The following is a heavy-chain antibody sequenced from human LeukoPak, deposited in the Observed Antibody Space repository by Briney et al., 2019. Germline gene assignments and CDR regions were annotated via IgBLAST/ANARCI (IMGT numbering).Heavy chain of an antibody. CDR2: ISSSSSYI. J-gene: IGHJ4*02. D-gene: IGHD3-10*01. CDR1: GFTFSGYS. CDR3: ARDVRGRRLLWFGEYSPLFDY. Sequence: GGSLRLSCAASGFTFSGYSMNWVRQAPGKGLEWVSSISSSSSYIYYADSVKGRFTISRDNAENSLYLQMNSLRAEDTAVYYCARDVRGRRLLWFGEYSPLFDYWGQGTLVTVSS. V-gene: IGHV3-21*01.